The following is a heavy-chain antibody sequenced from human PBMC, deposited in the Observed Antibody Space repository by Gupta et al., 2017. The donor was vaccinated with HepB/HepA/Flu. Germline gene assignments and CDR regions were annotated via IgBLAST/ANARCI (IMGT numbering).Heavy chain of an antibody. J-gene: IGHJ4*02. CDR2: IIPIFGTA. CDR1: GGTFSSYA. V-gene: IGHV1-69*01. Sequence: QVQLVQSGAEVKKPGSSVKVSCKASGGTFSSYAIRRVRRAPGQGLEWMGGIIPIFGTANHAQKFQGRVTITADESTSTAYMELSSLRSEDTAVYYCARAFTSSSIAAAGTFHYWGQGTLVTVSS. CDR3: ARAFTSSSIAAAGTFHY. D-gene: IGHD6-13*01.